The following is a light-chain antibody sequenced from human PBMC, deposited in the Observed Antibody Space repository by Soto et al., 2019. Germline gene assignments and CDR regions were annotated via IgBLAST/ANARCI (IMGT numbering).Light chain of an antibody. Sequence: DIQMTQSPTSLSASAGDRVTITCRASQTINTYLNWYQHKPGKAPQLLIYAASTLQSGVPSRFSGRGSGTDFTLTISSLQPEDCATYYCQESYNLRTFGQGTKLEIK. V-gene: IGKV1-39*01. CDR2: AAS. J-gene: IGKJ2*01. CDR3: QESYNLRT. CDR1: QTINTY.